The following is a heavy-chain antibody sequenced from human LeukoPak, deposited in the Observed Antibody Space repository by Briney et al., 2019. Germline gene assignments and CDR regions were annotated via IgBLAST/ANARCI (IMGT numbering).Heavy chain of an antibody. D-gene: IGHD3-22*01. CDR2: IYSGGST. Sequence: PGGSLRLSXAASGFTVSSNYMSWVRQAPGKGLEWVSVIYSGGSTYYADSVKGRFTISRDNSKNTLYLQMNSLRAEDTAVYYCARDSYYYDSSGYHRTNWFDPWGQGTLVTVSS. V-gene: IGHV3-53*01. CDR1: GFTVSSNY. CDR3: ARDSYYYDSSGYHRTNWFDP. J-gene: IGHJ5*02.